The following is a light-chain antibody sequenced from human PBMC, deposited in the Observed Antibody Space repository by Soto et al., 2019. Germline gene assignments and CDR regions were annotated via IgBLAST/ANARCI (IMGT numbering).Light chain of an antibody. CDR3: QHYNNWPQM. CDR2: GAS. CDR1: QSVSSN. Sequence: EIVMTQSPATLSVSPGERATLSCRASQSVSSNLAWYQQKPGQAPRLLIYGASARATGIPARFGGSGSGTEFTLTISSLQSEDFAVYCCQHYNNWPQMFGQGTKVEIK. V-gene: IGKV3-15*01. J-gene: IGKJ1*01.